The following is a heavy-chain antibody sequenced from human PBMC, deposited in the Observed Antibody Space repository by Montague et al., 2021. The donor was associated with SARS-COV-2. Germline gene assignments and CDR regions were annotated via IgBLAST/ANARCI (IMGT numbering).Heavy chain of an antibody. CDR2: ISWNSGNI. CDR3: AKVPSHGELYCFDC. V-gene: IGHV3-9*01. D-gene: IGHD1-7*01. J-gene: IGHJ4*02. CDR1: GFTFDDYA. Sequence: SLRLSCAASGFTFDDYAMHWVRQAPGKGLEWVSGISWNSGNIGCADSVKGRFTISRDNAKNSLYLQMNSLRPEDTALYYCAKVPSHGELYCFDCWGQGTLVTVSS.